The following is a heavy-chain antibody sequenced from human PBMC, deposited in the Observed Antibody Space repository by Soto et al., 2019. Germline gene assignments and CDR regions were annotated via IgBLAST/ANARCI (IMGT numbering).Heavy chain of an antibody. V-gene: IGHV3-30*18. CDR2: ISYDGSYK. D-gene: IGHD2-2*01. CDR1: GFTFSSYG. CDR3: AKVSNFYCDTTSCYPLDY. Sequence: GGSLRLSCAASGFTFSSYGMHWVRQAPGKGLEWVAVISYDGSYKYYVDSVKGRFTISRDNSKKTLYLQMNSLRAEDTAVYYCAKVSNFYCDTTSCYPLDYWGQGTLVTGSS. J-gene: IGHJ4*02.